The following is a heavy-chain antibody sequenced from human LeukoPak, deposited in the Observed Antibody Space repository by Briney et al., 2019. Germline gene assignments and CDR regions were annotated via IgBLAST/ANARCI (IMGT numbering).Heavy chain of an antibody. V-gene: IGHV3-30*18. CDR3: AKESQLVPLYYFDY. CDR2: ISYDGSNK. D-gene: IGHD6-6*01. Sequence: GGSLRLSCAASGFTFSSYGMHWVRQAPGKGLEWVAVISYDGSNKYYADSVKGRFTISRDNSKNTLYLQMNSLRAEDTAVYYCAKESQLVPLYYFDYWGQGTLVTVSS. CDR1: GFTFSSYG. J-gene: IGHJ4*02.